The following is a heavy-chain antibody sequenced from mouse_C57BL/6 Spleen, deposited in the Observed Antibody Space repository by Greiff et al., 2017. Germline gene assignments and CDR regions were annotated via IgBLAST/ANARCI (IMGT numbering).Heavy chain of an antibody. CDR2: IDPSDSYT. CDR3: ARGGRWFDY. CDR1: GYTFTSYW. J-gene: IGHJ2*01. Sequence: QVQLKQPGAELVMPGASVKLSCKASGYTFTSYWMHWVKQRPGQGLEWIGEIDPSDSYTNYNQKFKGKSTLTVDKSSSTAYMQLSSLTSEDSAGYYCARGGRWFDYWGQGTTLTVSS. D-gene: IGHD2-3*01. V-gene: IGHV1-69*01.